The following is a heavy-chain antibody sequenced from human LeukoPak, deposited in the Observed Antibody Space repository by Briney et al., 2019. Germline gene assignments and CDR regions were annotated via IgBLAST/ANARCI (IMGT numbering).Heavy chain of an antibody. Sequence: PSETLFLTCAVYGGSFSGYYWSWIRQPPGKGLEWIGEINHSGSTNYNPSLKSRVTISADTSKNQFSLRLSSVTAADTAVYYCVRHDGSTAWYGDALDIWGQGTMVTVSS. V-gene: IGHV4-34*01. CDR3: VRHDGSTAWYGDALDI. CDR2: INHSGST. J-gene: IGHJ3*02. CDR1: GGSFSGYY. D-gene: IGHD3-22*01.